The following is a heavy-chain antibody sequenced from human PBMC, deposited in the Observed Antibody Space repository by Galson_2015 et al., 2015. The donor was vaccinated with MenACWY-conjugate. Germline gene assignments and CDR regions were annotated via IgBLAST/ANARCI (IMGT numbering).Heavy chain of an antibody. Sequence: SLRLSCAASGFTFGSSSMHWVRQVPGKGLEWVAVTSDDGSNKYYADSVKGRFTISRDNSKNTVYLQMNSVRAEDTAVYYCAREYSNYFDKWGQGTLVTVSS. D-gene: IGHD4-11*01. CDR2: TSDDGSNK. V-gene: IGHV3-30*01. CDR3: AREYSNYFDK. J-gene: IGHJ4*02. CDR1: GFTFGSSS.